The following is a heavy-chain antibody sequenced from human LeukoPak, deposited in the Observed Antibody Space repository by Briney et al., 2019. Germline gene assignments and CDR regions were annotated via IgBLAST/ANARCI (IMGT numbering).Heavy chain of an antibody. D-gene: IGHD4-17*01. Sequence: PGGSLRLSCAASGFTFDDYAMHWVRQAPGKGLEWVSGISWNSGSIGYADSVKGRFTISRDNSKNSLYLQMNSLRAEDTAVYYCARVITVYNDYEEVAEYFQHWGQGTLVIVSS. CDR3: ARVITVYNDYEEVAEYFQH. V-gene: IGHV3-9*01. J-gene: IGHJ1*01. CDR2: ISWNSGSI. CDR1: GFTFDDYA.